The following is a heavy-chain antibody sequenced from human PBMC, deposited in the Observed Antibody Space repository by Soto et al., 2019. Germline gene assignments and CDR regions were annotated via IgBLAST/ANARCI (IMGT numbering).Heavy chain of an antibody. Sequence: GESLNISCQGSGYSFPSYWIRWVRQMPGKSQATMGRIEPSDSYTNYNPSFQGHVTIPADNSISAPYLQRTTLKASHTPMSLCAGLSVVVLRAALMGVWGQGATGTVSS. J-gene: IGHJ6*02. CDR1: GYSFPSYW. CDR2: IEPSDSYT. D-gene: IGHD2-2*01. V-gene: IGHV5-10-1*01. CDR3: AGLSVVVLRAALMGV.